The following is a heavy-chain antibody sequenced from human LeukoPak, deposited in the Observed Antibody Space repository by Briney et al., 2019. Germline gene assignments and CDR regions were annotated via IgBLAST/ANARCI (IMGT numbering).Heavy chain of an antibody. CDR3: AREAPSSGWYVGVGDAFDI. CDR1: GGSISSYY. V-gene: IGHV4-4*07. D-gene: IGHD6-19*01. J-gene: IGHJ3*02. Sequence: SETLSLTGTVSGGSISSYYWSWIRQPAGKGLEWIGRIYTSGSTNYNPSLKSRVTMSVDTSKNQFSLKLSSVTAADTAVYYCAREAPSSGWYVGVGDAFDIWGQGTMVTVSS. CDR2: IYTSGST.